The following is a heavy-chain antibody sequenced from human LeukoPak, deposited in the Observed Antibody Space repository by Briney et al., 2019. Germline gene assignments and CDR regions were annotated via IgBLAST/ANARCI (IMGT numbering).Heavy chain of an antibody. Sequence: GRSLRLSCAASGFTFSSYGMLWVRQAPGKGLEWVADIWYDGSNKYYADSEKGRFTISRDNSKNTLYLQINSLRAEDTAVYYCARDPVTLTVFGVVPLDDMDVWGKGTTVAVSS. CDR2: IWYDGSNK. J-gene: IGHJ6*03. CDR1: GFTFSSYG. V-gene: IGHV3-33*01. D-gene: IGHD3-3*01. CDR3: ARDPVTLTVFGVVPLDDMDV.